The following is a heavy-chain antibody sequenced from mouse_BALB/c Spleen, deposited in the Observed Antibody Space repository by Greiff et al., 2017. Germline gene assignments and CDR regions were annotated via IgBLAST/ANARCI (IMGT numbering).Heavy chain of an antibody. Sequence: DVKLVESGGGLVKPGGSLKLSCAASGFTFSDYYMYWVRQTPEKRLEWVATISDGGSYTYYPDSVKGRFTISSDNAKNNLYLQMSSLKSEDTAMYYCARDSYDYDGAWFAYWGQGTLVTVSA. CDR3: ARDSYDYDGAWFAY. D-gene: IGHD2-4*01. V-gene: IGHV5-4*02. CDR1: GFTFSDYY. CDR2: ISDGGSYT. J-gene: IGHJ3*01.